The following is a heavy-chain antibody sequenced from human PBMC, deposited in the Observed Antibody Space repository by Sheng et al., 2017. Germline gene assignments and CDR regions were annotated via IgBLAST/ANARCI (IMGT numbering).Heavy chain of an antibody. CDR1: GGTFSSYT. V-gene: IGHV1-69*02. D-gene: IGHD1-7*01. Sequence: QVQLVQSGAEVKKPGSSVKVSCKASGGTFSSYTISWVRQAPGQGLEWMGRIIPILGIANYAQKFQGRVTITADKSTSTAYMELSSLRSEDTAVYYCARSHNWNYGPRYYYMDVWGKGTTVTVSS. J-gene: IGHJ6*03. CDR2: IIPILGIA. CDR3: ARSHNWNYGPRYYYMDV.